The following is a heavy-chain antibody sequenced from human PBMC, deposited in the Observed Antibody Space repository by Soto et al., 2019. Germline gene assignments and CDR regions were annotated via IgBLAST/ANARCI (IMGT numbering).Heavy chain of an antibody. CDR3: AKNLPRTGRFDY. Sequence: LSLTCTLSGASITSTTYFWAWIRQPPGRGLEWVGSIYHSGKTHYNPSLKNRVTISVDRSKNQFSLQMTSVTAADTAVYYCAKNLPRTGRFDYWGQGTLVTVSS. CDR1: GASITSTTYF. CDR2: IYHSGKT. V-gene: IGHV4-39*01. J-gene: IGHJ4*02.